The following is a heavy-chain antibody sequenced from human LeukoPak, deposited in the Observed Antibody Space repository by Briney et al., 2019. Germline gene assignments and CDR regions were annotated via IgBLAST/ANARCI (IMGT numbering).Heavy chain of an antibody. Sequence: GGSLRLSCAASGFTFSSYGMPWVRQAPGKGLEWVAVIWYDGSNKYYADSVKGRFTISRDNSKNTLYLQMNSLRAEDTAVYYCAKDLLYYCSSTSCYALDPWGQGTLVTVSS. V-gene: IGHV3-33*06. CDR2: IWYDGSNK. J-gene: IGHJ5*02. CDR1: GFTFSSYG. CDR3: AKDLLYYCSSTSCYALDP. D-gene: IGHD2-2*01.